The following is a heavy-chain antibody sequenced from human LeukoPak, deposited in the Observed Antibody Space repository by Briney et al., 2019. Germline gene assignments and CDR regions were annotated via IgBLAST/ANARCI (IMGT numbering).Heavy chain of an antibody. Sequence: GESLKISCKGSGYTFTNYWISWVRQIHGKSLEWMGRIDPSDSYTNYSPSVQGHVTISTDKSSSTAYLQLGSLKASDTAMYYCARDDSSGYDYWGQGTLVTVSS. D-gene: IGHD3-22*01. CDR2: IDPSDSYT. CDR3: ARDDSSGYDY. V-gene: IGHV5-10-1*01. J-gene: IGHJ4*02. CDR1: GYTFTNYW.